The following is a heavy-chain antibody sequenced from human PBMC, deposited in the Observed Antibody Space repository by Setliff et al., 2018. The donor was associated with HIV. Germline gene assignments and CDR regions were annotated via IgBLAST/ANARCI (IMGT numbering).Heavy chain of an antibody. CDR1: GFTFSNYA. CDR3: AKDVSDIHLVGTTTDS. D-gene: IGHD1-26*01. Sequence: GGSLRLSCAASGFTFSNYAMTWVRQAPGKGLEWVSSISGSGGATYYADSVKGRFTLSRVNSKKILYLQMNSLGVEDTALYFCAKDVSDIHLVGTTTDSWGQGALVTVSS. V-gene: IGHV3-23*01. CDR2: ISGSGGAT. J-gene: IGHJ4*02.